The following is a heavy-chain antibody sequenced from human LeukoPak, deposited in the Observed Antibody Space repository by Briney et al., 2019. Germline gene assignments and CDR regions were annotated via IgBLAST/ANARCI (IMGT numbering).Heavy chain of an antibody. V-gene: IGHV3-53*01. CDR3: ARGPNSKRVDY. CDR1: GFTVSSNY. Sequence: GGSLRLSCAASGFTVSSNYMSWVRQAPGKGLEWVSVIYSGGSIYYADSVKGRFTISRDNSKNTLYLQMNSLRAEDTAVYYCARGPNSKRVDYWGQGTLVTVSS. CDR2: IYSGGSI. D-gene: IGHD6-13*01. J-gene: IGHJ4*02.